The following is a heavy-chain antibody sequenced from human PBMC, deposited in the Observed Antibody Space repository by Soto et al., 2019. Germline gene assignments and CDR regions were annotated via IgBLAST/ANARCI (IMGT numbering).Heavy chain of an antibody. CDR2: INHSGST. CDR3: ARGVGYPRFLNKHRYCFDY. D-gene: IGHD3-3*01. Sequence: SETLSLTCAVYGGSFSGCYWSWIRQPPGKGLEWIGEINHSGSTNYNPSLKSRVTISVDTSKNQFSLKLSSVTAADTAVYYCARGVGYPRFLNKHRYCFDYWGQGTLVTVSS. V-gene: IGHV4-34*01. J-gene: IGHJ4*02. CDR1: GGSFSGCY.